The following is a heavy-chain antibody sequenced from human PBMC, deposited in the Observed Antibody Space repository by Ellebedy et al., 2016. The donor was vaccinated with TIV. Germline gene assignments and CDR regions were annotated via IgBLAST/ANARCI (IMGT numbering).Heavy chain of an antibody. CDR2: FDPEDDET. CDR1: GYTLTELS. Sequence: ASVKVSXXVSGYTLTELSMHWVRQAPGKGLEWMGGFDPEDDETIYAQKFQGRVTMTEDTSTDTAYMDLSSVRSEDTAVYYCATALAGRLRPLDYWGQGTLVTVSS. D-gene: IGHD6-19*01. V-gene: IGHV1-24*01. CDR3: ATALAGRLRPLDY. J-gene: IGHJ4*02.